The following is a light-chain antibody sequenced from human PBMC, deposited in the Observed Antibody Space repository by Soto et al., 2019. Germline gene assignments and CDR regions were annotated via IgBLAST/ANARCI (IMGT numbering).Light chain of an antibody. V-gene: IGLV2-14*01. J-gene: IGLJ2*01. CDR3: SSYTSSSRVV. CDR1: SSDVGGYNY. Sequence: QSALTQSASVSGSPGQSITISCTGTSSDVGGYNYVSWYQQHPGKAPKLMIYDVSNRPSGVSNRFSGSKSGNTASLTISGLQAEDEADYYCSSYTSSSRVVFGGGTKVTVL. CDR2: DVS.